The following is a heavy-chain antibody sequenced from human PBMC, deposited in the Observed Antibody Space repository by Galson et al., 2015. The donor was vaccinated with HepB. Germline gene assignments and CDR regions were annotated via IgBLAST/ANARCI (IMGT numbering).Heavy chain of an antibody. J-gene: IGHJ4*02. Sequence: PALVKPTQTLTLTCTFSGFSLSTSGMCVSWIRQPPGKALEWLARLDWDDDKYYSTSLKTRLTISKDTSKNQVVLTMTNMDPVDTATYYCARGGDSSGYQFDYWGQGTLVTVSS. CDR1: GFSLSTSGMC. D-gene: IGHD3-22*01. CDR2: LDWDDDK. CDR3: ARGGDSSGYQFDY. V-gene: IGHV2-70*11.